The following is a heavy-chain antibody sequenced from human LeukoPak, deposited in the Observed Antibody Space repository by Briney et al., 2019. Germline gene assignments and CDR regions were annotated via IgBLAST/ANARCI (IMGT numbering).Heavy chain of an antibody. J-gene: IGHJ4*02. V-gene: IGHV3-73*01. CDR3: TIVPFVDIVATNDY. D-gene: IGHD5-12*01. Sequence: GGSLRLSCAASGFTFSGSAMHWVRQASGKGLEWVGRIRSRANSYATAYAASVKGRFTISRDDSKNTAYLQMNSLKTEDTAVYYCTIVPFVDIVATNDYWGQGTLVTVSS. CDR2: IRSRANSYAT. CDR1: GFTFSGSA.